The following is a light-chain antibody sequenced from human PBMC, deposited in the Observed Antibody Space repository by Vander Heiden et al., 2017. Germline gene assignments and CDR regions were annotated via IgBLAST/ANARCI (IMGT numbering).Light chain of an antibody. CDR3: QQLNSSPLT. CDR2: ATS. Sequence: DLPLTPSPSSLSASVGDRVTITCRASQGISSYLAWYQQKPGKAPKLLIYATSTLQSGIPSRFSGSGSGTEFTLTISSLQPEDFATYYCQQLNSSPLTLGRGTKVEIK. CDR1: QGISSY. V-gene: IGKV1-9*01. J-gene: IGKJ4*01.